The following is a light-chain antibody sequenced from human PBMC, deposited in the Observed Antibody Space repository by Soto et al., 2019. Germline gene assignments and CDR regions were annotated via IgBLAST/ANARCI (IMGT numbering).Light chain of an antibody. V-gene: IGKV1-5*03. CDR3: QQTYSIPLT. CDR2: RAS. CDR1: QSISTW. Sequence: DIQMTQSPSTLSASIGDTVNITCRASQSISTWLAWYQQKPGKAPKVLIYRASSVEIGVPSRFSGGGSGTDFTLTISSLQAEDFAVYFCQQTYSIPLTFGQGTKVEVK. J-gene: IGKJ1*01.